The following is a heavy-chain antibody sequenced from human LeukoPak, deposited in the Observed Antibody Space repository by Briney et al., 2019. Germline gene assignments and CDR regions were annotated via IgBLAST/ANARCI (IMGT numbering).Heavy chain of an antibody. Sequence: YXXTXYGXXWVRQAPGQGLEWXXWISAYNGNTNYAQKLQGRVTMTTDTSTSTAYMELRSLRSDDTAVYYCARESGSYLYYFDYWGQGTLVTVSS. CDR2: ISAYNGNT. CDR1: YXXTXYG. D-gene: IGHD1-26*01. CDR3: ARESGSYLYYFDY. J-gene: IGHJ4*02. V-gene: IGHV1-18*01.